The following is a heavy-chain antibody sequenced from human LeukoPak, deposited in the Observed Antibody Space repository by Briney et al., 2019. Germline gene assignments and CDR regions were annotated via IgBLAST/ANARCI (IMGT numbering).Heavy chain of an antibody. CDR1: GFTFSNYA. Sequence: GGSLRLFCAASGFTFSNYALSWVRQALGKGLEWVSFISGTGDSTYYADSVKGRFTISRDSSKNTLYLQMNSLRAEDTAVYYCAKSGKYYFDYWGQGTLVTVSS. V-gene: IGHV3-23*01. CDR2: ISGTGDST. D-gene: IGHD2/OR15-2a*01. CDR3: AKSGKYYFDY. J-gene: IGHJ4*02.